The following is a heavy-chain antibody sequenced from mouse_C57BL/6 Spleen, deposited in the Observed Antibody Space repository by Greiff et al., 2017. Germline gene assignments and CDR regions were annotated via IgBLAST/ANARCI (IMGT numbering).Heavy chain of an antibody. CDR3: ARKGGNYYAMDY. J-gene: IGHJ4*01. CDR1: GYAFSSSW. V-gene: IGHV1-82*01. CDR2: IYPGDGDT. D-gene: IGHD2-1*01. Sequence: LQESGPELVKPGASVKISCKASGYAFSSSWMNWVKQRPGKGLEWIGRIYPGDGDTNYNGQFKGKATLTAAKSSSTAYMQLSSLTSEDSAVYFCARKGGNYYAMDYWGQGTSVTVSS.